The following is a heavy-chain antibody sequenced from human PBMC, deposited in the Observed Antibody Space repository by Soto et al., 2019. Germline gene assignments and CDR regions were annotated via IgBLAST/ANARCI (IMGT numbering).Heavy chain of an antibody. CDR2: ISGSGGGT. CDR1: GFTFSSYA. V-gene: IGHV3-23*01. Sequence: GGSLRLSCAASGFTFSSYAMSWVRQAPGKGLEWVSAISGSGGGTYYADSVKGRFTISRDNSKNTLYLQLNSLRAEDTAIYYCAKGLDDYVWGSYRYGTAFDICGQGTMVTVSS. CDR3: AKGLDDYVWGSYRYGTAFDI. J-gene: IGHJ3*02. D-gene: IGHD3-16*02.